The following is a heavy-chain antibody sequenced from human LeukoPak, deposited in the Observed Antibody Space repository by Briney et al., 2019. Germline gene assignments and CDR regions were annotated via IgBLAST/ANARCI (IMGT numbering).Heavy chain of an antibody. Sequence: GGSLRLSCAASGFTFSNAWMSWVRQAPGKGLEWVGRIKSKTDGGTTEYGAPVKGRFTNSRDDSKNTLYLQMNSLKTEDTAVYYCTTYSSGWYYFDYWGQGTLVTVSS. CDR3: TTYSSGWYYFDY. D-gene: IGHD6-19*01. J-gene: IGHJ4*02. CDR1: GFTFSNAW. V-gene: IGHV3-15*01. CDR2: IKSKTDGGTT.